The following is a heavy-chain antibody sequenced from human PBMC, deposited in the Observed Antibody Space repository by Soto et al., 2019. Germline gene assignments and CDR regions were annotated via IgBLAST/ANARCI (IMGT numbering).Heavy chain of an antibody. V-gene: IGHV3-23*01. CDR3: AKESWKNYFEN. Sequence: AGSLRLSCAASGFIFSSYPMSWVRHAPGRGPQWLATISGSGDRAFYADSVRGRFTISRDSSKNTLYLQMNSLGAEDTAIYYCAKESWKNYFENWGQGTLVTVSS. CDR2: ISGSGDRA. J-gene: IGHJ4*02. CDR1: GFIFSSYP. D-gene: IGHD1-1*01.